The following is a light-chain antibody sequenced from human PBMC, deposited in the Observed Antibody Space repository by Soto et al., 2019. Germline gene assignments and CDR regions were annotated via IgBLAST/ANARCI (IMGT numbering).Light chain of an antibody. J-gene: IGKJ4*01. CDR2: AAS. CDR1: QSIGYW. CDR3: QQYDNLPLT. V-gene: IGKV1-5*01. Sequence: DIQMTQSPSRLSASVGDRVTITCRASQSIGYWLAWYQQKPGKAPNLLIYAASTLETGVPSRFSGSGYGTEFTLTIASLQPDDSASYYCQQYDNLPLTFGGGTKVEIK.